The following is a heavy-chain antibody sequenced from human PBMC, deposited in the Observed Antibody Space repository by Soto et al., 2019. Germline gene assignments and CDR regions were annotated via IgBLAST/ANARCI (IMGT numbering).Heavy chain of an antibody. Sequence: PGGSLRLSCAASGFTFSSYDMHWVRQATGKGLEWVSAIGTAGDPYYPGSVKGRFTISRENAKNSLYLQMNSLRAGDTAVYYCARSLGYCTNGVCHYYGMDVWGQGTTVTVS. V-gene: IGHV3-13*05. D-gene: IGHD2-8*01. CDR1: GFTFSSYD. CDR3: ARSLGYCTNGVCHYYGMDV. J-gene: IGHJ6*02. CDR2: IGTAGDP.